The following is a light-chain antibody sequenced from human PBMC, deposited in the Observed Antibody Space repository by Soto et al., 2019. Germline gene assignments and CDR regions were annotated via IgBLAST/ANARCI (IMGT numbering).Light chain of an antibody. CDR2: DAS. J-gene: IGKJ1*01. CDR1: QSVSTY. V-gene: IGKV3-11*01. Sequence: EIVLTQSPATLSLSPGERGTLSCRASQSVSTYLAWYQQKPGQAPRLLIYDASKRATGIPARFSGSGSGTDFTLTITSLEPEDFGVYYCQQRSNWPPTWMFGQGTKVEI. CDR3: QQRSNWPPTWM.